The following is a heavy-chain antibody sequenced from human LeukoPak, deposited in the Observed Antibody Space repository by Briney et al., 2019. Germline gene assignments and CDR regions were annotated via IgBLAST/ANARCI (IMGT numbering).Heavy chain of an antibody. D-gene: IGHD2-2*01. CDR1: GYTFTSYG. CDR2: ISAYNGNT. Sequence: GASVKVSCKASGYTFTSYGISWVRQAPGQGLEWMGWISAYNGNTNYAQKLQGRVTMATDTSTSTAYMELRSLRSDDTAVYYCARPVYCSSTSCFWFDPWGQGTLVTVSS. V-gene: IGHV1-18*01. J-gene: IGHJ5*02. CDR3: ARPVYCSSTSCFWFDP.